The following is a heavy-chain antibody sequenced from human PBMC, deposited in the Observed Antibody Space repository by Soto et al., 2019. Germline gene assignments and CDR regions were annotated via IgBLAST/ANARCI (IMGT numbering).Heavy chain of an antibody. D-gene: IGHD4-17*01. V-gene: IGHV3-23*01. Sequence: GGSLRLSCAASGFTFSSYAMSWVRQAPGKGLEWVSAISGSGGSTYYADSVKGRFTISRDNSKNTLYLQMNSLRAEDTAVYYCAKAWGSDYDYGDYVVDYWGQGTLVTVSS. J-gene: IGHJ4*02. CDR3: AKAWGSDYDYGDYVVDY. CDR2: ISGSGGST. CDR1: GFTFSSYA.